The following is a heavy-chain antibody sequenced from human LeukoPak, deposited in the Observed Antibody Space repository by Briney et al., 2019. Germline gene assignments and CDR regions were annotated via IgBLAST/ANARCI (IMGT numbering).Heavy chain of an antibody. CDR2: IYHSGST. J-gene: IGHJ3*02. CDR1: GGSISSGGYS. CDR3: ARGTVVTHRAFDI. D-gene: IGHD2-21*02. Sequence: SETLSLTCAVSGGSISSGGYSWSWIRQPPGKGLEWIGYIYHSGSTYYNPSLKSRVTISVDRSKNQFSLKLSSVTAADTAVYYCARGTVVTHRAFDIWGQGTMVTVSS. V-gene: IGHV4-30-2*01.